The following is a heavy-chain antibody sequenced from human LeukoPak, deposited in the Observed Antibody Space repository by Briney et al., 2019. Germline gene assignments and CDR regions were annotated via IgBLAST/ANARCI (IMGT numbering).Heavy chain of an antibody. Sequence: PGGSLRLSCEASGFTFSSFAMSWIRQAPGKGLEWVSSVSTSGVGTYYADSVRGRFTISRDNSKNTVFLQMNSLRAEDSAVYYCAKDYAVGSIDYWGQGTLVTVSS. V-gene: IGHV3-23*01. CDR2: VSTSGVGT. J-gene: IGHJ4*02. D-gene: IGHD3-16*01. CDR1: GFTFSSFA. CDR3: AKDYAVGSIDY.